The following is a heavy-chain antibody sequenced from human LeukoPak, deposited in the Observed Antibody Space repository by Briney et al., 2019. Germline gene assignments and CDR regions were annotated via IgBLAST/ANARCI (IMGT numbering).Heavy chain of an antibody. Sequence: GGSLRLSCAASGFTFSDYYMSWIRQAPGKGLEWVSYISSSSSYTNYADSVKGRFTISRDNAKNSLYLQMNSLRAEDTAVYYCARGSNSGSYYVEYVDYWGQGTLVTVSS. CDR2: ISSSSSYT. CDR1: GFTFSDYY. D-gene: IGHD1-26*01. J-gene: IGHJ4*02. V-gene: IGHV3-11*06. CDR3: ARGSNSGSYYVEYVDY.